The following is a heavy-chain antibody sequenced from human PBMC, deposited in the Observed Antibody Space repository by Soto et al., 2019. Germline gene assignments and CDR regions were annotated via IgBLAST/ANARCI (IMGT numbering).Heavy chain of an antibody. D-gene: IGHD2-2*01. V-gene: IGHV4-59*01. Sequence: SETLSLTCSVSGASMNDYYGSWVRQPPGKGLEWIGYMHSTGRANSNSSLNSRLSISVDTSKNRFSLSLTSVTPADTAVYYCVRSGHSFEGAMWGRGILVTVSS. CDR2: MHSTGRA. CDR1: GASMNDYY. J-gene: IGHJ4*02. CDR3: VRSGHSFEGAM.